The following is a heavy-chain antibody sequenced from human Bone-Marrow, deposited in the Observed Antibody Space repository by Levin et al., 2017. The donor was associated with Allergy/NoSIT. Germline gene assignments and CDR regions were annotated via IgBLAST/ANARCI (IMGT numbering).Heavy chain of an antibody. D-gene: IGHD1-14*01. CDR3: ARVPGFH. V-gene: IGHV3-53*01. J-gene: IGHJ4*02. CDR1: GFTVSNNY. CDR2: IYSGGNT. Sequence: VASVKVSCAASGFTVSNNYMIWVRQAPGKGLDWVSIIYSGGNTYYADSVKGRFTISRDNSKNTLYLQMNSLRAEDTAVYYCARVPGFHWGQGTLVTVSS.